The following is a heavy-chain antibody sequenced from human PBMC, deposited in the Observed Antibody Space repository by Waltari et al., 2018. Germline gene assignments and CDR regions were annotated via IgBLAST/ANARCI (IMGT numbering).Heavy chain of an antibody. J-gene: IGHJ6*02. CDR1: GFPFTDAW. Sequence: EVQLVESVGGLVKPGESLRLSCATSGFPFTDAWMMWVRQGPGKGREWVGRIKSETTDYAPPVRGRFTISRDESQNTFFLQMNSLKIEDTAVYYCLRVPTYHTDVWGQGTAVTVSS. CDR3: LRVPTYHTDV. CDR2: IKSETT. D-gene: IGHD1-1*01. V-gene: IGHV3-15*01.